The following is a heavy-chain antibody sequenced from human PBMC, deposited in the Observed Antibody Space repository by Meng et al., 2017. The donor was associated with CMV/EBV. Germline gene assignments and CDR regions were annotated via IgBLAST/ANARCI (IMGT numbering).Heavy chain of an antibody. CDR1: GGSISSSSYY. Sequence: SETLSLTCTVSGGSISSSSYYWGWIRQPPGKGLEWIGEINHSGSTNYNPSLKSRVTISVDTSKNQFSLKLSSVTAADTAVYYCARGMRYCSSTSCRRNKNAEYFQHWGQGTLVTVSS. J-gene: IGHJ1*01. V-gene: IGHV4-39*07. CDR3: ARGMRYCSSTSCRRNKNAEYFQH. CDR2: INHSGST. D-gene: IGHD2-2*01.